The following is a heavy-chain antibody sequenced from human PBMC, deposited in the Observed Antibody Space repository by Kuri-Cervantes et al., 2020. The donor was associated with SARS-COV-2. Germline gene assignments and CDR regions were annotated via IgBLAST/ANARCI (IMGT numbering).Heavy chain of an antibody. CDR3: ARDPNCGSGSCYSPLDY. CDR1: GFTFSGYW. D-gene: IGHD2-15*01. J-gene: IGHJ4*02. Sequence: GGSLRLSCAASGFTFSGYWIHWVRQAPGKGLEWVAVIWYDGSNKYYADSVKGRFTISRDNSKNTLYLQMNSLRVDDTAVYYCARDPNCGSGSCYSPLDYWGQGTLVTVSS. CDR2: IWYDGSNK. V-gene: IGHV3-33*08.